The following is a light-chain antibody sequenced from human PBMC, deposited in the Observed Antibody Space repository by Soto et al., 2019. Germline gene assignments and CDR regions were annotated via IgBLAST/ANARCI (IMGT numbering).Light chain of an antibody. J-gene: IGLJ1*01. V-gene: IGLV1-40*01. CDR2: GNT. CDR3: QSYDSTLSAHYV. Sequence: QSALTQPPSVSGAPGQRVTSSCTGSSSNIGAGYDVHWYQQLPGTAPKLLIYGNTNRPSGVPDRFSGSKSGTSASLAITGLQAEDEGDYYCQSYDSTLSAHYVFGTGTKVTVL. CDR1: SSNIGAGYD.